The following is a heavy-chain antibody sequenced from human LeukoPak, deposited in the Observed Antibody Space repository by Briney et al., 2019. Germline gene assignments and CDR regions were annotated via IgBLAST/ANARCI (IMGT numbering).Heavy chain of an antibody. D-gene: IGHD3-22*01. CDR2: ISGSGGST. Sequence: GGSLRLSCAASGFIFNSHSMNWVRQAPGKGLEWVSAISGSGGSTYYADSVKGRFTISRDNSKNTLYLQMNSLRAEDTAVYYCAKDLTYYYDSSGYYYGVFAFDIWGQGTMVTVSS. V-gene: IGHV3-23*01. J-gene: IGHJ3*02. CDR1: GFIFNSHS. CDR3: AKDLTYYYDSSGYYYGVFAFDI.